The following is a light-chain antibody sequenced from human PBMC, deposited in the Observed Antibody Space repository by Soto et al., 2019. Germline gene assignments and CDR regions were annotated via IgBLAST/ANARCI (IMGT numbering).Light chain of an antibody. V-gene: IGKV3-15*01. CDR2: VAS. J-gene: IGKJ4*01. CDR1: QSVNSN. Sequence: EIVMTQSPATLSVSPGERVTLSCRASQSVNSNLAWYQQKPGQTPKLLIHVASTRATGIPARFSGSGSGTEFTLTISSLQSEDFAIYYCQQYNAWPLTFGGGTKVEFK. CDR3: QQYNAWPLT.